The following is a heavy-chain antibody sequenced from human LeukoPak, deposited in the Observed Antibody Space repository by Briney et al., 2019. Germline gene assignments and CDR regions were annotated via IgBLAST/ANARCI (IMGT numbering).Heavy chain of an antibody. V-gene: IGHV4-39*01. J-gene: IGHJ4*02. Sequence: SETLFLTCTVSGGSISSSSYYWGWIRQPPGKGLEWIGSIYYSGSTYYNPSLKSRVTISVDTSKNQFSLKLSSVTAADTAVYYCARHRGSGWYYFDYWGQGTLVTVSS. CDR1: GGSISSSSYY. CDR3: ARHRGSGWYYFDY. D-gene: IGHD6-19*01. CDR2: IYYSGST.